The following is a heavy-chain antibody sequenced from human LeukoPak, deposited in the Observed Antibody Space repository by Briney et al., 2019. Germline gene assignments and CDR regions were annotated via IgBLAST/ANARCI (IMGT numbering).Heavy chain of an antibody. CDR2: ISGRSFSI. V-gene: IGHV3-11*01. CDR3: ARGKRRFDS. J-gene: IGHJ5*01. Sequence: GGSLRLSCAASGFAFNESYMTWIRQAPGKGLEWVGYISGRSFSIYYADSVQGRFTISRDNPTNSLFLHMSSLRADDTAVYFCARGKRRFDSWGQGTLVPSPQ. CDR1: GFAFNESY.